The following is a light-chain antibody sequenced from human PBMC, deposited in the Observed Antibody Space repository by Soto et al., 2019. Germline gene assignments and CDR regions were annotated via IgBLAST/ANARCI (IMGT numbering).Light chain of an antibody. Sequence: QSALPQPASVSGSPGQSITISCTGTSSDVGGYNYVSWYQQHPGKAPKLMIYEVSNRPSGVSNRFSGSKSGNTASLTISGLQAEDEADYYCSSYTSISTGVFGGGTKLTVL. V-gene: IGLV2-14*01. J-gene: IGLJ3*02. CDR1: SSDVGGYNY. CDR3: SSYTSISTGV. CDR2: EVS.